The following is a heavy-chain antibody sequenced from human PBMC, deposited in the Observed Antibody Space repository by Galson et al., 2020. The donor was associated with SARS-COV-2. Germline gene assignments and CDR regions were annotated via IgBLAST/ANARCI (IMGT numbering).Heavy chain of an antibody. CDR2: IWSDGSNK. J-gene: IGHJ6*02. Sequence: GESLKISCAASGFPFSSYGMHWVSQAPGKRLEWVADIWSDGSNKYYADSVKGRFTISRDNTKNTLYLQMNSLSAEDTAGYYCAKAMVKAYYYGMDVWGQGTTVTVSS. CDR3: AKAMVKAYYYGMDV. D-gene: IGHD5-18*01. CDR1: GFPFSSYG. V-gene: IGHV3-33*06.